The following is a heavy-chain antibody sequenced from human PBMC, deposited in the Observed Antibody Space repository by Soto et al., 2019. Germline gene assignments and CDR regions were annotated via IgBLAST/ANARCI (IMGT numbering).Heavy chain of an antibody. J-gene: IGHJ6*02. CDR2: IIPIFGTA. CDR1: GGTFSSYA. Sequence: GASVKVSCKASGGTFSSYAISWVRQAPGQGLEWMGGIIPIFGTANYAQKFQGRVTITADESTSTAYMELSSLRSEGTAVYYCARDRCSGGSCYGMDVWGQGTTVTVSS. V-gene: IGHV1-69*13. CDR3: ARDRCSGGSCYGMDV. D-gene: IGHD2-15*01.